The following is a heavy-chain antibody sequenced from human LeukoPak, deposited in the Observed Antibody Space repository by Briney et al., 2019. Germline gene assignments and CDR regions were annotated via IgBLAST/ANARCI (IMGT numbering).Heavy chain of an antibody. J-gene: IGHJ3*02. CDR2: IYTSGST. CDR3: ARVGWSGSAFDI. D-gene: IGHD3-3*01. Sequence: SETLSLTCTVSGGSISSYCWSWIRQPAGKGLEWIGRIYTSGSTNYNPSLKSRVTMSVDTSKNQFSLKLSSVTAADTAVYYCARVGWSGSAFDIWGQGTMVTVSS. V-gene: IGHV4-4*07. CDR1: GGSISSYC.